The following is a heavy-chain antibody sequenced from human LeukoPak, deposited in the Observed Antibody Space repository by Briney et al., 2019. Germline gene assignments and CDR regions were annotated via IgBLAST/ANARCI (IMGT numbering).Heavy chain of an antibody. CDR1: GYTLTEIS. D-gene: IGHD3-9*01. CDR2: SDPEDGGT. V-gene: IGHV1-24*01. J-gene: IGHJ6*02. Sequence: GASVKVSCKVSGYTLTEISMHWVRQAPGKGHEWMGGSDPEDGGTIYAQKFQGRVTMTEDTSTDTAYMELSSLRSEDTAVYYCATLRPMNYYDILTGYYKRVGYYYYGMDVWGQGTTVTVSS. CDR3: ATLRPMNYYDILTGYYKRVGYYYYGMDV.